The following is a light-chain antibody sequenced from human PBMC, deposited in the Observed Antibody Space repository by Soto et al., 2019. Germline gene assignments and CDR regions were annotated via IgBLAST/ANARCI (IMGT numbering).Light chain of an antibody. CDR3: QQYNNWPLT. Sequence: IVLTQSPGTLSLSPGERATLSCRASQSVSSSYLAWYQQKPGQAPRLLIYDASNRATGLPARFSGSGSGTEFTLTISSLQSEDFAVYSCQQYNNWPLTFGQGTKVDIK. CDR2: DAS. CDR1: QSVSSSY. V-gene: IGKV3-15*01. J-gene: IGKJ1*01.